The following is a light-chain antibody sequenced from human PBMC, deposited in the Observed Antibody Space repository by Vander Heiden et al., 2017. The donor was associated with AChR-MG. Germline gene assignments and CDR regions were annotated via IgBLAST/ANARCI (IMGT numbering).Light chain of an antibody. V-gene: IGKV1-27*01. CDR1: EAFGNY. CDR2: AAS. Sequence: TQMSESPSSLSASVGDRITITCRASEAFGNYLAWYQQKPGKAPKLLIYAASTLQSGVPSRFSGSATGTDFTLTINSLQPEDVATYYCQKYNSALWTFGQGTKVEIK. J-gene: IGKJ1*01. CDR3: QKYNSALWT.